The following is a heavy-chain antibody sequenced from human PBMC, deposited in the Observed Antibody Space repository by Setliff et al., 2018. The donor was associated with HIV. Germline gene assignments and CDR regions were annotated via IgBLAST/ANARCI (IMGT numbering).Heavy chain of an antibody. CDR2: MYYSGST. J-gene: IGHJ3*01. D-gene: IGHD3-22*01. CDR3: ARWGGDRDADRDADYYSDRLTGMDAFDV. CDR1: GDFFSSSNYY. Sequence: SETLSLTCTVSGDFFSSSNYYWGWIRQPPGKGLEWIGTMYYSGSTYYNPSLMSRVTIFVDTSKNQLSLKLTSGTAADTAVYYCARWGGDRDADRDADYYSDRLTGMDAFDVWGQGTLVTVSS. V-gene: IGHV4-39*01.